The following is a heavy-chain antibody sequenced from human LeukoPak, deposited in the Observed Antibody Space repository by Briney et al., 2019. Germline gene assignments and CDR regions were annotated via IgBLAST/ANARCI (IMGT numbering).Heavy chain of an antibody. CDR1: GDSVSSSSAA. J-gene: IGHJ4*02. CDR2: TYYRSKWYS. Sequence: SQTLSLTCAISGDSVSSSSAAWIWIRQSPPRGLEWLGRTYYRSKWYSDYGPSVRGRITIGPDASKNQFSLQLNSVTPEDTALYYSVRYGSAWYIDSWGQGTLVTVSS. CDR3: VRYGSAWYIDS. D-gene: IGHD6-19*01. V-gene: IGHV6-1*01.